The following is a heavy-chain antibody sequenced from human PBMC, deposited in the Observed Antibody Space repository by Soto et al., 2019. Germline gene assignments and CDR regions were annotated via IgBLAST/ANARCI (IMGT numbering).Heavy chain of an antibody. J-gene: IGHJ4*02. CDR1: GFTFSTYA. V-gene: IGHV3-74*01. CDR3: ARFGYTTEAH. CDR2: INDDGSDT. Sequence: PGGSLRLSCAASGFTFSTYAMIWVRQAPGKGLEWVSRINDDGSDTSYADSVKGRFTVSRDNAKNTLYLQMNSLRAEDTAVYYCARFGYTTEAHWGQGTLVTVSS. D-gene: IGHD5-12*01.